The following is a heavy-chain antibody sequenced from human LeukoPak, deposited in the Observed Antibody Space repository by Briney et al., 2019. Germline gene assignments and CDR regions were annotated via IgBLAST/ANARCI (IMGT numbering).Heavy chain of an antibody. CDR1: GYTFTGYY. V-gene: IGHV1-2*02. Sequence: GASVKVSCKASGYTFTGYYMHWVRQAPGQGLEWMGWINPNSGGTNYAQKLQGRVTMTRQTSISTAYMELSRLRSDDTAVYYCARGAYYYGSGSYVIGYWGQGTLVTVSS. D-gene: IGHD3-10*01. CDR3: ARGAYYYGSGSYVIGY. CDR2: INPNSGGT. J-gene: IGHJ4*02.